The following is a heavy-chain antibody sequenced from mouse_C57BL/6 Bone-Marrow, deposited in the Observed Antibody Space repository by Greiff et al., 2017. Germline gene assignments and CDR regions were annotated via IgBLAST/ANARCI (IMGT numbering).Heavy chain of an antibody. CDR3: ARGGYGNFAWFAY. CDR1: GYTFTSYW. Sequence: QVQLQQSGAELVMPGASVKLSCKASGYTFTSYWMHWVQQRPGQGLEWIGEIDPSDSYTNYNQKFKGKSTLTVNKSSSTAYMQLSSLTSEDSAVYYCARGGYGNFAWFAYWGQGTLVTVSA. V-gene: IGHV1-69*01. J-gene: IGHJ3*01. D-gene: IGHD2-1*01. CDR2: IDPSDSYT.